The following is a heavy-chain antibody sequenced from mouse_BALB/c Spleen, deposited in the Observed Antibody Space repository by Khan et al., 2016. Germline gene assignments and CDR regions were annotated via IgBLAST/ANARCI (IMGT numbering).Heavy chain of an antibody. V-gene: IGHV2-9*02. CDR1: GFSLTTYG. D-gene: IGHD1-1*01. CDR2: IWAGGST. J-gene: IGHJ2*01. Sequence: QVQLKESGPGLVAPSQSLSITCTVSGFSLTTYGVHWVRQPPGKGLEWLGVIWAGGSTNYNSALMSRLSISKVNSTSQLFLKMNRLQADDTATYYCARDRYYGTSYFDYWGQGTTLTVSS. CDR3: ARDRYYGTSYFDY.